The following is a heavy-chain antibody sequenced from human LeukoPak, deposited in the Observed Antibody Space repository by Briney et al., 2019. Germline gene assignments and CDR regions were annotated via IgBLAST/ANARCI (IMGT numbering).Heavy chain of an antibody. V-gene: IGHV3-15*01. CDR1: GFTFSNAW. D-gene: IGHD3-10*01. Sequence: PGGSLRLSCAASGFTFSNAWMSWVRQAPGKGLEWIGHIKSNPAGGTTDYAAPVKGRFTISRDDSKNTLFLQMNSLKAEDTAVYYCSTEYYGLANFNNWGQGTLVTVSS. CDR3: STEYYGLANFNN. CDR2: IKSNPAGGTT. J-gene: IGHJ4*02.